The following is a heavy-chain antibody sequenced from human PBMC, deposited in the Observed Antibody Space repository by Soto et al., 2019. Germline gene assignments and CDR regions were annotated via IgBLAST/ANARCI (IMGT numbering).Heavy chain of an antibody. Sequence: GGSLRLSCAASGFTVSNNYMTWVRQAPGKGLERVSIIYARGTTYYADSVKGRFTISRDNSDNTLYLHMNNLRAEDTAMYYCARERDTTGYILRYWGQGTLVTVSS. CDR1: GFTVSNNY. CDR2: IYARGTT. CDR3: ARERDTTGYILRY. V-gene: IGHV3-53*01. J-gene: IGHJ4*02. D-gene: IGHD3-9*01.